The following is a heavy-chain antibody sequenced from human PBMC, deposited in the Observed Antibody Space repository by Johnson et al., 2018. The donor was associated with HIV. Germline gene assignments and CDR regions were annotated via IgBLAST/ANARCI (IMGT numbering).Heavy chain of an antibody. J-gene: IGHJ3*02. V-gene: IGHV3-74*01. D-gene: IGHD3-16*01. CDR2: INSDGSST. CDR3: AKCIWGSSLIDAFDI. CDR1: GFTFSSYW. Sequence: VQLVESGGGLVQPGGSLRLSCAASGFTFSSYWMHWVRQAPGKGLVWVSRINSDGSSTSYADSVKGRFTISRDNSKNTLYLQMNSLRVEDTAVYYCAKCIWGSSLIDAFDIWGQGTMVTVSS.